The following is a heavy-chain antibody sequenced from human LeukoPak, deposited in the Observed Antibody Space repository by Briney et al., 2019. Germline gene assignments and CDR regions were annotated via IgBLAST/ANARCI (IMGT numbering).Heavy chain of an antibody. Sequence: ASVKVSCKASGYTFTSYYTHWVRQAPGQGLEWMGIIKPSGGSTHYAQKFQGRVTVTSDMSTSTVYVDLSSLRSEDTAVYYCAREVPENFNFDYWGQGTLVTVSS. CDR1: GYTFTSYY. V-gene: IGHV1-46*01. CDR3: AREVPENFNFDY. D-gene: IGHD2/OR15-2a*01. J-gene: IGHJ4*02. CDR2: IKPSGGST.